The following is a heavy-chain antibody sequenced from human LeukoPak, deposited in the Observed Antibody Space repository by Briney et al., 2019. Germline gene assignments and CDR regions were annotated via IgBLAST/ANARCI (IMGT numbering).Heavy chain of an antibody. CDR2: IHYSGST. V-gene: IGHV4-39*07. CDR3: ARGRRLAAFDI. D-gene: IGHD6-19*01. CDR1: GGSISSKSYF. Sequence: PSETLSLTCSVSGGSISSKSYFGGWIRQPPGEGLEWIGSIHYSGSTYYNPSLKSRVTISVDTSKNQFSLKLSSVTAADTAVYYCARGRRLAAFDIWGQGTMVTVSS. J-gene: IGHJ3*02.